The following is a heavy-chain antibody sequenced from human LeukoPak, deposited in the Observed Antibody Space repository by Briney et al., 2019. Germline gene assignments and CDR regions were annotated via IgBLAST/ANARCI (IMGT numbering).Heavy chain of an antibody. CDR2: ISWNSGSI. CDR3: AKDTSGDHDTTCFDY. J-gene: IGHJ4*02. D-gene: IGHD4-17*01. Sequence: GGSLRLSCAASGFTFDDYAMHWVRQAPGKGLEWVSGISWNSGSIGYADSVKSRFTISRDNAKNSLYLQMNSLRAEDMALYYCAKDTSGDHDTTCFDYWGQGTLVTVSS. CDR1: GFTFDDYA. V-gene: IGHV3-9*03.